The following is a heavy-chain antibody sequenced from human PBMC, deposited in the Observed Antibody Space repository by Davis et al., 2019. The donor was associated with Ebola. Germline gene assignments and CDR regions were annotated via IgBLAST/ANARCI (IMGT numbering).Heavy chain of an antibody. D-gene: IGHD2-8*01. J-gene: IGHJ6*04. CDR2: ISSSSSTI. CDR3: ARDSYCTNGVRQDGMDV. Sequence: GESLKISCAASGFTFSSYSMNWVRQAPGKGLEWVSYISSSSSTIYYADSVKGRFTISRDNAKNSLYLQMNSLRDEDTAVYYCARDSYCTNGVRQDGMDVWGKGTTVTVSS. V-gene: IGHV3-48*02. CDR1: GFTFSSYS.